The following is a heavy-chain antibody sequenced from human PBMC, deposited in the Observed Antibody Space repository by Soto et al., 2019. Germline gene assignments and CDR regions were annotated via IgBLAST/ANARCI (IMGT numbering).Heavy chain of an antibody. V-gene: IGHV4-61*01. CDR2: IYYSGST. CDR1: GGSVSSGSYY. CDR3: SIDKALYGMDV. Sequence: PSETLSLTCTVSGGSVSSGSYYWSWIRQPPGKGLEWIGYIYYSGSTNYNPSLKSRVTISVDTSKNQFSLKLSSVTAADTAVYYCSIDKALYGMDVWCQGTPVTVSS. J-gene: IGHJ6*02.